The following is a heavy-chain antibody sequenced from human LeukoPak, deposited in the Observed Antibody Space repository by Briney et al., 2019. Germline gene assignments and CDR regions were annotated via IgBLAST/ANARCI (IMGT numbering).Heavy chain of an antibody. CDR3: SGKNLTPWPAGLDV. J-gene: IGHJ6*02. D-gene: IGHD3-9*01. CDR1: GGSFSDYY. Sequence: AETLSLTCTVSGGSFSDYYWTWIRQPPGKGLEWIGYSGSTNYNPSLKSRVTISVDTSKRHFSLTLSSVTEADTAVYYGSGKNLTPWPAGLDVRGQGTTVIVS. CDR2: SGST. V-gene: IGHV4-59*01.